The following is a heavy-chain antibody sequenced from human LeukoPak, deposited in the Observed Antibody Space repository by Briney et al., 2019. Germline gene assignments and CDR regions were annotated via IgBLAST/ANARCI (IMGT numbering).Heavy chain of an antibody. V-gene: IGHV4-59*08. CDR2: IYYSGST. CDR1: GGSISSYY. J-gene: IGHJ4*02. CDR3: AGRTGTLDY. Sequence: SETLSLTCTVSGGSISSYYWSWIRQPPGKGLEWIGYIYYSGSTNYSPSLKSRVTISVDTSKNQFSLKLSSVTAADTAVYYCAGRTGTLDYWGQGTLVTLSS. D-gene: IGHD1-7*01.